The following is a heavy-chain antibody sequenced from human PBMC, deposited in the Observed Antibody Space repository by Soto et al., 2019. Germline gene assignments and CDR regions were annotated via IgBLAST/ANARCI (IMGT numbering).Heavy chain of an antibody. CDR2: ISDSGVNT. J-gene: IGHJ4*02. Sequence: GGSLRLSCTTSGLTFRNHAMTWVRQAPDKGLEWVSTISDSGVNTHYADSVKGRFTISRDNSRNTLYLQMNSQRGEDTAAYYCVSWVSAHFDYWGQVTVITVAS. D-gene: IGHD2-8*01. CDR3: VSWVSAHFDY. CDR1: GLTFRNHA. V-gene: IGHV3-23*01.